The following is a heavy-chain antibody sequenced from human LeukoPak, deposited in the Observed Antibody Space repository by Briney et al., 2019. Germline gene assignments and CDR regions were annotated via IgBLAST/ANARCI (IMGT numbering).Heavy chain of an antibody. V-gene: IGHV3-30*03. Sequence: GGSLRLSCAASGFNFSSYGMHWVRQAPGKGLEWVALISYEGSNKYYADSMKGRFTISRDNSKNTLYLQMNSLRAEDTAVYYCARVKAFGELLFDYWGQGTLVTVSS. D-gene: IGHD3-10*01. CDR3: ARVKAFGELLFDY. CDR1: GFNFSSYG. CDR2: ISYEGSNK. J-gene: IGHJ4*02.